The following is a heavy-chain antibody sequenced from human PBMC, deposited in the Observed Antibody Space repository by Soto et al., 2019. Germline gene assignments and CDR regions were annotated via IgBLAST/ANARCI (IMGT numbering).Heavy chain of an antibody. CDR1: GYTFTNHG. Sequence: QVQLVQSGAEVRESGASVKVSCKASGYTFTNHGISWVRQAPGEGLAWMGWISPYNGDTNNAQKFQGRVTMTTDTPTNTGFMELTRLTSDDTAVYYCARGGISSSQGLDYWGQGTLVTVSS. J-gene: IGHJ4*02. D-gene: IGHD6-13*01. CDR2: ISPYNGDT. V-gene: IGHV1-18*01. CDR3: ARGGISSSQGLDY.